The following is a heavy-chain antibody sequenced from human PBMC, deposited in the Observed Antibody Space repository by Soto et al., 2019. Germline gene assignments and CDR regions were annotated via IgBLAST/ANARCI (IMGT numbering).Heavy chain of an antibody. D-gene: IGHD3-22*01. J-gene: IGHJ4*02. CDR3: ARLLYYDSSGYPVDY. Sequence: SVKASCKASGGTFSSYISWVRQAPGQGLEWMGRIIPILGIANYAQKFQGRVTITADKSTSTAYMELSSLRSEDTAVYYCARLLYYDSSGYPVDYWGQGTLVTVSS. CDR1: GGTFSSY. V-gene: IGHV1-69*02. CDR2: IIPILGIA.